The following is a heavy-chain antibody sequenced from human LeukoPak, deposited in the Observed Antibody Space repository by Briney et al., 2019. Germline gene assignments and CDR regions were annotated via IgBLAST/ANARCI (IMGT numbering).Heavy chain of an antibody. CDR2: ISWNSGSI. D-gene: IGHD1-26*01. Sequence: GGSLRLSCAASGFTFDDYAMHWVRQAPGKGLEWVSGISWNSGSIGYADSVKGRFTISRDNAKNSLYLQMNSLRAEDTAVYFCGSPRRGYWGQGTLVTVSS. J-gene: IGHJ4*02. V-gene: IGHV3-9*01. CDR1: GFTFDDYA. CDR3: GSPRRGY.